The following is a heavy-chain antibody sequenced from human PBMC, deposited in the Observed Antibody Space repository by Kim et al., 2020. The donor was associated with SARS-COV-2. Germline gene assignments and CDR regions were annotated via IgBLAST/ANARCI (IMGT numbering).Heavy chain of an antibody. V-gene: IGHV3-33*01. D-gene: IGHD2-2*01. J-gene: IGHJ3*02. CDR2: IWYDGSNK. Sequence: GGSLRLSCAASGFTFSSYGMHWVRQAPGKGLEWVAVIWYDGSNKYYADSVKGRFTISRDNSKNTLYLQMNSLRAEDTAVYYCARDGFGVVPAVLYAFDIWGQGTMVTVSS. CDR1: GFTFSSYG. CDR3: ARDGFGVVPAVLYAFDI.